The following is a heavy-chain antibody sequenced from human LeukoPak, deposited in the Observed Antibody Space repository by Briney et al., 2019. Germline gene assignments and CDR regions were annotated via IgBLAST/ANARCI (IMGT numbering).Heavy chain of an antibody. CDR3: ARGLRLGQWLAKYNWFDP. Sequence: PSQTLSLTCTVSGGSINGGDYYWSWIRQPPGKGLEWIAYIYYSGSTYYNPSLKSRVTISVDTSKNQFSLKLSSVTAADTAVYYCARGLRLGQWLAKYNWFDPWGQGTLVTVSS. CDR1: GGSINGGDYY. J-gene: IGHJ5*02. CDR2: IYYSGST. D-gene: IGHD6-19*01. V-gene: IGHV4-30-4*01.